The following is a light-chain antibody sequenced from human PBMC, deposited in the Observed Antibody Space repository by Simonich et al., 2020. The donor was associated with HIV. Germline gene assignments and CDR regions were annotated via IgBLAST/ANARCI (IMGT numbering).Light chain of an antibody. Sequence: DIQMTQSPSSLSASVGDRVTITCRASQNIRKFLNWYQQKPGKAPKLLIYATSSLQGGVPSRFSGSGSGTDFTLTISSLQPEDFATYYCQQYYSTPPTFGQGTKVETK. CDR2: ATS. V-gene: IGKV1-39*01. CDR3: QQYYSTPPT. CDR1: QNIRKF. J-gene: IGKJ1*01.